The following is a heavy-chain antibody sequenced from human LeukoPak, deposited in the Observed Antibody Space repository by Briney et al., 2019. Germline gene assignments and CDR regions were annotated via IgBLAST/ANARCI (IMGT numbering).Heavy chain of an antibody. CDR3: AKVYDFWSGSNYFDY. Sequence: GGSLRLSCAASGFTFSSYGMHWVRQAPGKGLEWVAVISYDGSNKYYADSVKGRFTISRDNSKNTLYLQMNSLRAEDTAVYYCAKVYDFWSGSNYFDYWGQGTLVTVSS. V-gene: IGHV3-30*18. D-gene: IGHD3-3*01. J-gene: IGHJ4*02. CDR2: ISYDGSNK. CDR1: GFTFSSYG.